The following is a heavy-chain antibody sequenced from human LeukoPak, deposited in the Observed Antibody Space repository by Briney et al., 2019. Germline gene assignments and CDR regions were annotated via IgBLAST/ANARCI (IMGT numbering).Heavy chain of an antibody. J-gene: IGHJ4*02. CDR3: ARDRSRGSGWHDY. D-gene: IGHD6-19*01. CDR1: GGSISSYY. CDR2: IYYSGST. Sequence: SETLSLTCTVSGGSISSYYWGWIRQPPGKGLEWIGYIYYSGSTNYDPSLKSRVTISVDTSKNQFSLKLSSVTAADTAVYYCARDRSRGSGWHDYWGQGTLVTVSS. V-gene: IGHV4-59*01.